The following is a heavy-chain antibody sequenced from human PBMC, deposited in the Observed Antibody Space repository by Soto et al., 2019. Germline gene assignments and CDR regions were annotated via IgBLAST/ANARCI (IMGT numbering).Heavy chain of an antibody. CDR1: GGSISSSSYY. D-gene: IGHD3-22*01. CDR3: ARQIYDSSGYYYAS. CDR2: IYSLGNT. Sequence: QMQLQESGPGLVKPSETLSLTCTVSGGSISSSSYYWGWIRQPPGQGLEWLGTIYSLGNTYYNPSLKSRVTISVDKSKSQLFLKLSSVTAPDTAVYYCARQIYDSSGYYYASGGQGTLVTVSS. V-gene: IGHV4-39*01. J-gene: IGHJ4*02.